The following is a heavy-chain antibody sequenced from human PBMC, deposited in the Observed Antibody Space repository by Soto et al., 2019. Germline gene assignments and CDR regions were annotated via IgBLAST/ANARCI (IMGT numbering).Heavy chain of an antibody. V-gene: IGHV1-18*01. Sequence: EASVKVSCKASGYTFTSYGISWVRQAPGQGLEWMGWISAYNGNTNYAQKLQGRVTMTTDTSTSTAYMELRSLRSDDTAVYYCARDGKLRFLEWLLMHDAFDIWGQGTMVTVSS. J-gene: IGHJ3*02. CDR3: ARDGKLRFLEWLLMHDAFDI. CDR1: GYTFTSYG. D-gene: IGHD3-3*01. CDR2: ISAYNGNT.